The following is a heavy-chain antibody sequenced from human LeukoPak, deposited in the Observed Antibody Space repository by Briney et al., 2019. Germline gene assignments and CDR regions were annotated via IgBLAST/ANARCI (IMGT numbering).Heavy chain of an antibody. CDR1: GFTFDDYA. D-gene: IGHD5-18*01. CDR2: ISWNSGSI. CDR3: AKGGEYSHGQDNWFDP. J-gene: IGHJ5*02. V-gene: IGHV3-9*01. Sequence: GRSLRLSCAASGFTFDDYAMHWVRQAPGKGLEWVSGISWNSGSIGYADSVKGRFTISRDNAKNSLYLQMNSLRAEDTALYYCAKGGEYSHGQDNWFDPWGQGTLVTVSS.